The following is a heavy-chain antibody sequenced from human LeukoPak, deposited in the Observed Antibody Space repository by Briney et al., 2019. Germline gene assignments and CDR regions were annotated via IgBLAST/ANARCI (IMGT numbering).Heavy chain of an antibody. V-gene: IGHV3-21*01. CDR3: ARTFLYQLLYEDAFDI. D-gene: IGHD2-2*02. CDR1: GFTFSSYS. CDR2: ISSSSSYI. Sequence: PGGSPRLPCAASGFTFSSYSMNWVRQAPGKGLEWVSSISSSSSYIYYADSVKGRFTISRDNAKNSLYLQMNSLRAEDTAVYYCARTFLYQLLYEDAFDIWGQGTMVTVSS. J-gene: IGHJ3*02.